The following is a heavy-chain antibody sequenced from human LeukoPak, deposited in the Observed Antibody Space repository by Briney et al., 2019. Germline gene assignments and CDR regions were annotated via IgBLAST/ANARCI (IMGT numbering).Heavy chain of an antibody. CDR3: ARDRGDGYCSSWGDY. V-gene: IGHV3-7*01. CDR2: IKQDGSEK. Sequence: GGSLRLSCAASGFTFSSYWMSWVRQAPGKGLEWVANIKQDGSEKYYVDSVKGRFTISRDNAKNSLYLQMNSLRAEDTAVYYCARDRGDGYCSSWGDYWGQGTLVTVSS. J-gene: IGHJ4*02. D-gene: IGHD6-13*01. CDR1: GFTFSSYW.